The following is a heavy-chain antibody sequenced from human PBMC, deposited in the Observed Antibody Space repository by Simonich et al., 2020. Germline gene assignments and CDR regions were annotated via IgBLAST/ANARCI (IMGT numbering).Heavy chain of an antibody. V-gene: IGHV3-48*03. Sequence: EVQLVESGGGLVQPGGSLRLSCAASGFTFSSYEMNWVRQAPGKGLEWVSEIKSRCITIYNADSVKGRFTISRDNAKNSLYLQMNSLRAEDTAVYYCARHYYGDYYFDYWGQGTLVTVSS. CDR2: IKSRCITI. CDR1: GFTFSSYE. CDR3: ARHYYGDYYFDY. J-gene: IGHJ4*02. D-gene: IGHD4-17*01.